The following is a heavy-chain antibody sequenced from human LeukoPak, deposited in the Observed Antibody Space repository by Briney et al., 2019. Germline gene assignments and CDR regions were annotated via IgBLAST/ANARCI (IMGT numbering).Heavy chain of an antibody. CDR2: ISSNGGST. D-gene: IGHD6-13*01. J-gene: IGHJ4*02. CDR1: GFTFSSYA. CDR3: VKGVWGYSSSWYDY. Sequence: PGGSLRLSCSASGFTFSSYAMHWARQAPGKGLEYVSAISSNGGSTYYADSVKGRFTISRDNSKNTLYLQMSSLRAEDTAVYYCVKGVWGYSSSWYDYWGQGTLVTVSS. V-gene: IGHV3-64D*06.